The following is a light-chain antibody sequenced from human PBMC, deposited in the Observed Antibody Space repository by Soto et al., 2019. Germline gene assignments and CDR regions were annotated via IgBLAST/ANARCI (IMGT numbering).Light chain of an antibody. CDR3: QQYNSYRA. CDR2: KAS. CDR1: KSIDTW. J-gene: IGKJ1*01. V-gene: IGKV1-5*03. Sequence: DIQMTQSPSTLSAFVGDTVTITCRASKSIDTWLAWHQQKPGRAPKLLISKASALESGVPSRFSGSGSGTDFTLTIRDVQPDDFPIYYWQQYNSYRAFGQGTKVEI.